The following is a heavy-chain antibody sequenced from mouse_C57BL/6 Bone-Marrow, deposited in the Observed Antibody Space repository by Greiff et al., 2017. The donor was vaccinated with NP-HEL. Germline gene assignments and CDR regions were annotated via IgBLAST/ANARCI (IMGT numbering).Heavy chain of an antibody. D-gene: IGHD2-4*01. J-gene: IGHJ3*01. CDR2: IYPGDGDT. CDR1: GYAFSSYW. Sequence: VHLVESGAELVKPGASVKISCKASGYAFSSYWMNWVKQRPGKGLEWIGQIYPGDGDTNYNGKFKGKATLTADKSSSTAYMQLSSLTSEDSAVYCCARSYYDYDAAYGGQGTLVTVSA. CDR3: ARSYYDYDAAY. V-gene: IGHV1-80*01.